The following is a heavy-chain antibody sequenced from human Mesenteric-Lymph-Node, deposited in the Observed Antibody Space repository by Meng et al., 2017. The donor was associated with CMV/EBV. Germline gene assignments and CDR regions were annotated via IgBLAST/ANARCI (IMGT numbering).Heavy chain of an antibody. CDR1: EGSSSSSSYN. CDR2: IYYSGST. CDR3: ARRGFGYSYGYLFDP. Sequence: SEGSSSSSSYNGGWIRQPPGKGLEWIGSIYYSGSTYYNPSLKSRVTISVDTSKNQFSLKLSSVTAADTAVYYCARRGFGYSYGYLFDPWGQGTLVTVSS. V-gene: IGHV4-39*01. J-gene: IGHJ5*02. D-gene: IGHD5-18*01.